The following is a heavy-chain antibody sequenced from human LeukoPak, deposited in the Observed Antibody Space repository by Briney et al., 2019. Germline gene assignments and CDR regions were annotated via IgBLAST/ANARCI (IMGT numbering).Heavy chain of an antibody. D-gene: IGHD4-11*01. Sequence: PGGSLRLSCAASGFTFSSYWMSWVRQAPGKGLEWVANIKQDGSQKYYVDSVKGRFTISRDNAKNSLYLQMNSLRAEDTAVYYCARPPDYSNLYGIDVWGQGTTVTVSS. V-gene: IGHV3-7*01. J-gene: IGHJ6*02. CDR2: IKQDGSQK. CDR1: GFTFSSYW. CDR3: ARPPDYSNLYGIDV.